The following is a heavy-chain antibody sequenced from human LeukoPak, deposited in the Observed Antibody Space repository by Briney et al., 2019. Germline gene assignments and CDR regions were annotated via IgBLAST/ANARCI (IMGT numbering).Heavy chain of an antibody. D-gene: IGHD4-23*01. Sequence: ASVKVSCKASGYTFTGYYMHWVRQAPGQGLEWMGWINPNSGGTNYAQKFQGRVTMTRDTSISTAYMELSRLRSDDTAVYYCARYGDYGGNPFDYWGQGTLVTVSS. CDR1: GYTFTGYY. CDR3: ARYGDYGGNPFDY. CDR2: INPNSGGT. J-gene: IGHJ4*02. V-gene: IGHV1-2*02.